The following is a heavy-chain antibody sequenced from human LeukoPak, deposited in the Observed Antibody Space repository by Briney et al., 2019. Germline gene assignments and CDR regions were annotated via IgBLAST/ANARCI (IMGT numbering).Heavy chain of an antibody. CDR2: IYYSGST. J-gene: IGHJ4*02. Sequence: SETLSLTCTVSGGSISSSSYYWGWIRQPPGKGLEWIGSIYYSGSTYYNPSLKSRVTISVDTSKNQFSLKLSSVTAADTAVYYCARTRVAGWGQQLSGYFDYWGQGTLVTVSS. CDR3: ARTRVAGWGQQLSGYFDY. CDR1: GGSISSSSYY. V-gene: IGHV4-39*07. D-gene: IGHD6-13*01.